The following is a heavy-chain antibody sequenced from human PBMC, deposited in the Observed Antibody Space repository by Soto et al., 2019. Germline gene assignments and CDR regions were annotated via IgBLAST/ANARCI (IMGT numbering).Heavy chain of an antibody. CDR3: ASSSSSSWFFDY. Sequence: SVKVSCKASGGTFSSYAIIWVRQAPGQGLEWMGGIIPIFGTANYAQKFHSRVTITADESTSTAYMELSSLRSEDTAVYYCASSSSSSWFFDYWGQGTLVTVSS. CDR2: IIPIFGTA. V-gene: IGHV1-69*13. D-gene: IGHD6-6*01. CDR1: GGTFSSYA. J-gene: IGHJ4*02.